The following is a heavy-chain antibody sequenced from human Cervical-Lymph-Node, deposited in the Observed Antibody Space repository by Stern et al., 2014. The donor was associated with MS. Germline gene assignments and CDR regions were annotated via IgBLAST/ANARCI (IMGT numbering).Heavy chain of an antibody. Sequence: VQLVQSGAEVKKPGESLKISCNGPGYTYTNYWIAWVRQMPGKGLEWMGIILPGDSEARYSPSFQGRVTISADKSIKTAYLQWASLKVSDTAMYFCATASVRGSNYPDAFDLWGQGTMITVSS. CDR1: GYTYTNYW. D-gene: IGHD3-10*01. J-gene: IGHJ3*01. V-gene: IGHV5-51*01. CDR2: ILPGDSEA. CDR3: ATASVRGSNYPDAFDL.